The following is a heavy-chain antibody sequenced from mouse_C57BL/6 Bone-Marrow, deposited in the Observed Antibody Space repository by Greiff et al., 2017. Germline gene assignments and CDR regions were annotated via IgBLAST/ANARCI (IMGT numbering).Heavy chain of an antibody. D-gene: IGHD1-1*01. J-gene: IGHJ2*01. V-gene: IGHV5-6*01. CDR3: ARPNYYYGSSYLDY. CDR1: GFTFSSSG. Sequence: EVQVVESGGDLVKPGGSLKLSCAASGFTFSSSGMSWVRQTPDKRLEWVATISSGGSYTYYPDSVKGRFTISRDNAKNTLYLQMSSLKSEDTAMYYCARPNYYYGSSYLDYWGQGTTLTVSS. CDR2: ISSGGSYT.